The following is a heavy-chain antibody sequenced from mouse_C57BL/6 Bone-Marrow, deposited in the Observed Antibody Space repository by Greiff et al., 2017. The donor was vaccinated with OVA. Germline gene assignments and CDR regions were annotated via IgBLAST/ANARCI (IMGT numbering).Heavy chain of an antibody. V-gene: IGHV5-12*01. CDR1: GFTFSDYY. Sequence: EVKLVESGGGLVQPGGSLKLSCAASGFTFSDYYMYWVRQTPEKRLEWVAYISHGGGSTYYPDTVNGRTTISRDNAKNTLYLQMNRLKAEDTAMYYCAREGLGEAWFAYWGQGTLVTVSA. CDR3: AREGLGEAWFAY. J-gene: IGHJ3*01. CDR2: ISHGGGST. D-gene: IGHD4-1*01.